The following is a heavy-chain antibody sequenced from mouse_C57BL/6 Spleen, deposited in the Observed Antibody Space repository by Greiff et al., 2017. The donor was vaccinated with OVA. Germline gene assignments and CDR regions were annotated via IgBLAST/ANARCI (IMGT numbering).Heavy chain of an antibody. D-gene: IGHD2-4*01. CDR1: GYTFTSYW. J-gene: IGHJ4*01. Sequence: QVQLQQPGAELVKPGASVKLSCKASGYTFTSYWMQWVKQRPGQGLEWIGEIDPSDSYTNYHQKFKGTANSTVYTSSSTAYMQLSSLTSEDSAVYYCARGGLGYSMDYWGQGTSVTVSS. V-gene: IGHV1-50*01. CDR3: ARGGLGYSMDY. CDR2: IDPSDSYT.